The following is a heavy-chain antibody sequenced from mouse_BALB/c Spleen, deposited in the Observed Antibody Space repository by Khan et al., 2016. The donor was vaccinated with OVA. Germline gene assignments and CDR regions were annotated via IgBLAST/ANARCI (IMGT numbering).Heavy chain of an antibody. Sequence: QVQLKESGAELVKPGDSVRLSCKASGYTFTSYYLYWVKQRPGQSLEWIGDINPNNGGTNFNEKFRTKATLTVDTSYNTAYMELSRLTSEDSAVYSCTSAGYVTLAYWGQGTLVTVSA. V-gene: IGHV1S81*02. CDR3: TSAGYVTLAY. D-gene: IGHD6-1*01. CDR2: INPNNGGT. CDR1: GYTFTSYY. J-gene: IGHJ3*01.